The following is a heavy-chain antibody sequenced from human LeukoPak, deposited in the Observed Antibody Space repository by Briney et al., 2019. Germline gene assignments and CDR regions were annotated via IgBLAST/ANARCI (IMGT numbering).Heavy chain of an antibody. D-gene: IGHD6-19*01. CDR3: TRDLAAVPGPRMDV. CDR2: INPDGSER. Sequence: GGSLRLSCATSGFSFSSYYMSWVRQAPGKGLEWVALINPDGSERYYVDSVKGRFTISRDNARNSLYLQMDSLRDDDTAMYFCTRDLAAVPGPRMDVWGQGTTVTVSS. V-gene: IGHV3-7*03. CDR1: GFSFSSYY. J-gene: IGHJ6*02.